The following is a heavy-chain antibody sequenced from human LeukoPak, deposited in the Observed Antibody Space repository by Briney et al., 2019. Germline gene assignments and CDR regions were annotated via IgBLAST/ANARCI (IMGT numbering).Heavy chain of an antibody. V-gene: IGHV3-48*03. CDR3: AREQGIAAAGTIWFDP. CDR1: GFTFSSYE. D-gene: IGHD6-13*01. Sequence: GGSLRLSCAASGFTFSSYEMNWVRQAPGKGLEWVSYISSSGSTIYYADSVKGRFTISRDNAKNSLYLQMNSLRAEDTAVYYCAREQGIAAAGTIWFDPWGQGTLVTVSS. CDR2: ISSSGSTI. J-gene: IGHJ5*02.